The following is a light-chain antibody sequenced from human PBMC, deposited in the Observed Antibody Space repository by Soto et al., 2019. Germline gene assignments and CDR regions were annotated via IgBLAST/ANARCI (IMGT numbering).Light chain of an antibody. CDR3: SSYTSSSMHVV. CDR2: DVS. Sequence: QSALTQPASVSGSPGQSITISCTGTSSDVGYYNYVSWYQQHPRKAPKLMIYDVSNRPSGVSNRFSGSKSGNTASLTISGLQAEDEADYYCSSYTSSSMHVVFGGGTKLTVL. J-gene: IGLJ2*01. CDR1: SSDVGYYNY. V-gene: IGLV2-14*01.